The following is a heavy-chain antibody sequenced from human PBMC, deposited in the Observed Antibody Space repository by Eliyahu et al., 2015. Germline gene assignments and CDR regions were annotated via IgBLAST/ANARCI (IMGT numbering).Heavy chain of an antibody. J-gene: IGHJ4*02. Sequence: DVQLVESGGGVVQPGGSLRLSCVASGFXFSSHWMHWVRQAPGKGLVGVAHINSDGSDTTYADSVKGRFTTSRDNAKNTLYLQMNSLRVDDTAVYYCARDGVWTIPFDYWGQGNLVTVSS. D-gene: IGHD3/OR15-3a*01. CDR3: ARDGVWTIPFDY. V-gene: IGHV3-74*01. CDR1: GFXFSSHW. CDR2: INSDGSDT.